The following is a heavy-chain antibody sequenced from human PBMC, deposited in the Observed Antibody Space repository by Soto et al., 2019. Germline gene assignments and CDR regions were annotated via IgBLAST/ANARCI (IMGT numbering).Heavy chain of an antibody. CDR3: ARDNCGGDCYPYYYYGMDV. Sequence: SVKVSCKASGGTFSSYAISWVRQAPGQGLEWMGGIIAIFGTANYAQKFQGRVTITADESTSTAYMELSSLRSEDTAVYYCARDNCGGDCYPYYYYGMDVWGQGTTVTVSS. CDR1: GGTFSSYA. CDR2: IIAIFGTA. J-gene: IGHJ6*02. V-gene: IGHV1-69*13. D-gene: IGHD2-21*02.